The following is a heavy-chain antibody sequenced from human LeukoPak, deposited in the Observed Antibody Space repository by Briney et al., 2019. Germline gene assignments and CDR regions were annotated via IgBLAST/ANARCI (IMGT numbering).Heavy chain of an antibody. Sequence: GGSLRLSCAASGFTFSSYAMSWVRHAPGKGLEWVSAISGSGGSTYYADSVKGRFTISRDNSKNTLYLQMNSLRAEDTAVYYCAKVDYGDYGYFDYWGQGTLVTVSS. CDR3: AKVDYGDYGYFDY. V-gene: IGHV3-23*01. CDR1: GFTFSSYA. J-gene: IGHJ4*02. CDR2: ISGSGGST. D-gene: IGHD4-17*01.